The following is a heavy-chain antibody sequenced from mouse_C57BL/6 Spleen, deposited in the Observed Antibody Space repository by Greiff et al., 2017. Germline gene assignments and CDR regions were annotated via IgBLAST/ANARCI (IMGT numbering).Heavy chain of an antibody. Sequence: VQLQESGPELVKPGASVKISCKASGYAFSSSWMNWVKQRPGKGLEWIGRIYPGDGDTNYNGKFKGKATLTADKSSSTAYMQLSSLTSEDSAVYFCARDSFDYWGQGTTLTVSS. V-gene: IGHV1-82*01. CDR2: IYPGDGDT. CDR1: GYAFSSSW. J-gene: IGHJ2*01. CDR3: ARDSFDY.